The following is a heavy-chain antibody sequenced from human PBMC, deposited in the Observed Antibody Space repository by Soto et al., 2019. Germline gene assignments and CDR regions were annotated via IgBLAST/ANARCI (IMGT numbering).Heavy chain of an antibody. CDR1: GYTFTSYD. Sequence: QVQLVQSGAEVKKPGASVKVSCKASGYTFTSYDINWVRQATGQGLEWMGWMNPNSGNTGYAQKFQGRVTMTRNTSISTAYMELSSLRSEDTAVYYCARGGYCSSTSCYKVAYYYYGMDVWGQATTVTVSS. V-gene: IGHV1-8*01. D-gene: IGHD2-2*02. J-gene: IGHJ6*02. CDR3: ARGGYCSSTSCYKVAYYYYGMDV. CDR2: MNPNSGNT.